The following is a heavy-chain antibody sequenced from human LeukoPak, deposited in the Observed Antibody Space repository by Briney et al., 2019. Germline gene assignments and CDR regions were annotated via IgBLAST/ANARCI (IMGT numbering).Heavy chain of an antibody. CDR2: INHSGST. CDR3: ARVPKTYGSGSYYPY. Sequence: ASETLSLTCVVYGGSFSGYYWSWIRQPPGKGLEWIGEINHSGSTNYNPSLKSRVTISVDTSKNQFSLKLSSVTAADTAVYYCARVPKTYGSGSYYPYWGQGTLVTVSS. D-gene: IGHD3-10*01. CDR1: GGSFSGYY. J-gene: IGHJ4*02. V-gene: IGHV4-34*01.